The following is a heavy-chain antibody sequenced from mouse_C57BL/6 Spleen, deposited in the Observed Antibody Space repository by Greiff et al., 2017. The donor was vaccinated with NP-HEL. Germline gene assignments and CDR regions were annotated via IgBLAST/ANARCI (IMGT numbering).Heavy chain of an antibody. CDR2: INPNYGTT. V-gene: IGHV1-39*01. CDR3: ARGESRGYWYFDV. CDR1: GYSFTDYN. Sequence: VQLQQSGPELVKPGASVKISCKASGYSFTDYNMNWVKQSNGKSLEWIGVINPNYGTTSYNQKFKGKATLTVDQSSSTAYMQRNSLTSEDSAVYYSARGESRGYWYFDVWGTGTTVTVSS. J-gene: IGHJ1*03.